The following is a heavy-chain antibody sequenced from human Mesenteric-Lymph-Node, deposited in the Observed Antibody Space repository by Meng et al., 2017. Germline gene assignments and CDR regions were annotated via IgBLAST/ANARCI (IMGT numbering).Heavy chain of an antibody. J-gene: IGHJ5*02. CDR3: ARAGDSSSWYGLNWFDP. CDR2: IIPIFGTA. V-gene: IGHV1-69*13. Sequence: SVKVSCKASGGTFSSYAISWVRQAPGQGLEWMGGIIPIFGTANYAQKFQGRVTITADESTSTAYMELSSLRSEDTAVYYCARAGDSSSWYGLNWFDPWGQGTLVTVSS. D-gene: IGHD6-13*01. CDR1: GGTFSSYA.